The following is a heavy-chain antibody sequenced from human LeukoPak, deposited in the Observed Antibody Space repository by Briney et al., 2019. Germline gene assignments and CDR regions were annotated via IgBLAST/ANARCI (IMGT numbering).Heavy chain of an antibody. CDR2: MNPNSGNT. CDR1: GYTFTSYD. J-gene: IGHJ6*02. D-gene: IGHD2-8*01. V-gene: IGHV1-8*01. Sequence: ASVKVSCKASGYTFTSYDINWVRQATGQGLEWMGWMNPNSGNTGYAQKFQGRVTMTRNTSISTAYMELSGLRSEDTAVYYCATPSEGWSYYYYYGMDVWGQGTTVTVSS. CDR3: ATPSEGWSYYYYYGMDV.